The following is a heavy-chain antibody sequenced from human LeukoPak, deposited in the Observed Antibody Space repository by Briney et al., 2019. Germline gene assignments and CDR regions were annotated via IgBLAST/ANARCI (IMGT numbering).Heavy chain of an antibody. CDR3: AKGAARRRFYYYMDV. V-gene: IGHV3-9*03. J-gene: IGHJ6*03. CDR2: ISWNSDTI. CDR1: GFTFRNYW. D-gene: IGHD6-6*01. Sequence: PGGSLRLSCEASGFTFRNYWMHWVRQPPGKGLEWVSGISWNSDTIAYADSVKGRFTVSRDNAKNSLYLQMNSLRTDDMALYYCAKGAARRRFYYYMDVWGKGTTVTVSS.